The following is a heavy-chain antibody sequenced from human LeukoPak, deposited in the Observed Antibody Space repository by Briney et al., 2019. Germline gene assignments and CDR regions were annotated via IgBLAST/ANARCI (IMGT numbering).Heavy chain of an antibody. CDR3: ARDFLSVTGPPDY. CDR2: ISPGGDRT. V-gene: IGHV3-23*01. Sequence: GGSLRLSCAASGFTFSTYALSWVRQAPGKGLEWVSAISPGGDRTYYADSVEGRFTISRDNSKNTLFLQINSLRAEDTAIYYCARDFLSVTGPPDYWGQGALVTVSS. D-gene: IGHD4-4*01. CDR1: GFTFSTYA. J-gene: IGHJ4*02.